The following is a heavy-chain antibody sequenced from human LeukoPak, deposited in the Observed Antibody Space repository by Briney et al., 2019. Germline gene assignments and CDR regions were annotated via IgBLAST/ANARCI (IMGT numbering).Heavy chain of an antibody. Sequence: ASVKVSCKASGYTFTGYYMHWVRQAPGQGLEWMGWINPNSGGTNYAQKFQGRVTMTRDTSISTAYMELSRLRSDATAVYYCARAVAAAGRNWFDPWGQGTLVTVSS. V-gene: IGHV1-2*02. J-gene: IGHJ5*02. D-gene: IGHD6-13*01. CDR1: GYTFTGYY. CDR2: INPNSGGT. CDR3: ARAVAAAGRNWFDP.